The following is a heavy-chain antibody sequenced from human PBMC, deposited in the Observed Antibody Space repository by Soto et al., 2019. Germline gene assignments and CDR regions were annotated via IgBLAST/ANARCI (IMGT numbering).Heavy chain of an antibody. CDR1: GFIFDDYA. V-gene: IGHV3-9*01. CDR2: ITWNSDTV. J-gene: IGHJ4*02. CDR3: TKEDFDY. Sequence: EVQLVESGGGLVQPGRSLRLSCAASGFIFDDYAMHWVRQAPGKGLEWVSGITWNSDTVAYADSVRGRFTISRDNAKNSLYLQMNSPKTEDTDLYYCTKEDFDYWGQGTLVTVSS.